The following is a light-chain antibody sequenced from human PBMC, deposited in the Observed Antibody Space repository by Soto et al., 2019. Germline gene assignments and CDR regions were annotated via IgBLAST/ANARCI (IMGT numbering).Light chain of an antibody. Sequence: VLTQSPARLSLSPGERATLPCRAGQGVSDYLAWYQQKPGQPPRLLFFDASNRATGVPDRFSAGGSGTDFTLIISSLEPEDFAVYYCQQRVNWPPTFGGGTKVEI. CDR3: QQRVNWPPT. CDR1: QGVSDY. CDR2: DAS. J-gene: IGKJ4*01. V-gene: IGKV3-11*01.